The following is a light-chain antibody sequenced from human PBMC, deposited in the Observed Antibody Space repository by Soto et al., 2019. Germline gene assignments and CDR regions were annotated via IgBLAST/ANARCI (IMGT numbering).Light chain of an antibody. CDR2: EGS. CDR1: SSDVGSYNL. J-gene: IGLJ1*01. CDR3: CSFAGSNTFV. V-gene: IGLV2-23*03. Sequence: QSALTQPASVSGSPGQSITLSCTGTSSDVGSYNLVSWYQQHPGKAPKLVIYEGSKRPSGVSNRFSGSKSGNTASLTISGLQAEDEADYYCCSFAGSNTFVFGTGTKVTVL.